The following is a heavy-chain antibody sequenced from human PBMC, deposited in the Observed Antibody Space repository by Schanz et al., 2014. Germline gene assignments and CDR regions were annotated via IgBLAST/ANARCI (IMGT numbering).Heavy chain of an antibody. V-gene: IGHV1-46*01. CDR2: VNPSVRGT. D-gene: IGHD5-12*01. CDR1: GYTLSAYS. Sequence: QVQLVQSGAEVKKPGPSVKVSCKASGYTLSAYSLHWVRQAPGQGLEWMGIVNPSVRGTHFAREFQGRVTITADRSTSTAYMELSSLRSDDTAVYYCARGGGPEDVFDIWGQGTILTVSS. J-gene: IGHJ3*02. CDR3: ARGGGPEDVFDI.